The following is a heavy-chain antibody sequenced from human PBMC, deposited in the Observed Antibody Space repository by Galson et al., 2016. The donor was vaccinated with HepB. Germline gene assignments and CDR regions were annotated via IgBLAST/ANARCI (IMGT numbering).Heavy chain of an antibody. J-gene: IGHJ6*03. CDR2: IYYNGDT. CDR3: ATGISVAGKYYYYYMDV. V-gene: IGHV4-39*01. Sequence: ETLSLTCIASGGSISSSNYYWGWIRQPPGRGLEWIGSIYYNGDTYYNPSLESRVPISVDTSRNQFSLRLSSVTAADTAVYYCATGISVAGKYYYYYMDVWGKGTPVTVSS. CDR1: GGSISSSNYY. D-gene: IGHD6-19*01.